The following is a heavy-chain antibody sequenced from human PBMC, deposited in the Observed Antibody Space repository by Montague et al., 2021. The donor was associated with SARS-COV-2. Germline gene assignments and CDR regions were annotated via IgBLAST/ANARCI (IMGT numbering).Heavy chain of an antibody. D-gene: IGHD3-3*01. V-gene: IGHV3-23*01. CDR2: ISGSGGST. CDR1: GFTFSNYA. J-gene: IGHJ2*01. CDR3: AKDAYYDFWSGWYFDL. Sequence: SLRLSCAASGFTFSNYAMNWVRQAPGKGLEWVSAISGSGGSTYYADSVKGRFTISRDNSKNTLYLQMNSRRAEDTAVYYCAKDAYYDFWSGWYFDLWGRGTLVTVSS.